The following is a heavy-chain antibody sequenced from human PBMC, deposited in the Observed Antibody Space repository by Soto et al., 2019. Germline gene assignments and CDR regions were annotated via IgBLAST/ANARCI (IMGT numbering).Heavy chain of an antibody. J-gene: IGHJ4*02. CDR1: GGSISSCSYY. CDR3: ARRGSGSYSDY. Sequence: AETLSLTCTVSGGSISSCSYYWGWIRQPPGKGLEWIGSIYYSGSTYYNPSLKSRVTISVDTSKNQFSLKLSSVTAADTAVYYCARRGSGSYSDYWGQGTLVT. V-gene: IGHV4-39*01. CDR2: IYYSGST. D-gene: IGHD3-10*01.